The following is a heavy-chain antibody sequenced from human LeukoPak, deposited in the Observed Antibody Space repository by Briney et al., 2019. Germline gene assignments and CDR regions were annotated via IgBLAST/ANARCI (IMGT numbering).Heavy chain of an antibody. Sequence: PGGSLGLSCAASGFPFSIHGMSWVRQAPRKGPEWVSSISSGSDYTYYADSVKGRFTIFRDNSRNTLYLEMTSLRAGDTAIYYCAKIGVIGNWYYDLWGRGTLVAVSS. CDR3: AKIGVIGNWYYDL. D-gene: IGHD3-10*01. CDR2: ISSGSDYT. J-gene: IGHJ2*01. CDR1: GFPFSIHG. V-gene: IGHV3-23*01.